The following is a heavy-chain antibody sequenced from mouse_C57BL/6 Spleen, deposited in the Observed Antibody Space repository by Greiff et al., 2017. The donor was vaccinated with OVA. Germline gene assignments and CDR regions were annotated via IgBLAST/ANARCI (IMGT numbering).Heavy chain of an antibody. CDR1: GYTFTDHY. V-gene: IGHV1-26*01. CDR2: INPNNGGT. J-gene: IGHJ2*01. CDR3: ASHPYFDY. Sequence: EVQLQQSGPELVKPGASVKISCKASGYTFTDHYMNWVKQSHGKSLEWIGDINPNNGGTSYNQKFKGKATLTVDKSSSTAYMELRSLTSEDSAVSYCASHPYFDYWGQGTTLTVAS.